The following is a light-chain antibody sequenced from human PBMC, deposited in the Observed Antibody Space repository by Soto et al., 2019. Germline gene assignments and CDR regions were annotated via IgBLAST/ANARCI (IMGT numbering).Light chain of an antibody. CDR3: QQLASYPLT. CDR1: QTISSW. J-gene: IGKJ4*01. CDR2: KAS. Sequence: SQSPSTLSGSVGDRVTITCRASQTISSWLAWYQQKPGKAPKLLIYKASTLKSGVPSRFSGSGSGTDFTLTISSLQPEDFATYCCQQLASYPLTFAGGTKVAIK. V-gene: IGKV1-5*03.